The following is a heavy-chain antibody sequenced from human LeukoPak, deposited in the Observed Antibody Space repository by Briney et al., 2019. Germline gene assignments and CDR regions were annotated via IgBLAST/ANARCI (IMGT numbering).Heavy chain of an antibody. D-gene: IGHD4-17*01. Sequence: SETLSLTCAVYGGSFSGYYWSWIRQPPGRGLEWIGEINHSGSTNYNPSLKSRVTISVDTSKNQFSLKLSSVTAADTAVYYCARSIYGDSYIDYWGQGTLVTVSS. CDR2: INHSGST. J-gene: IGHJ4*02. V-gene: IGHV4-34*01. CDR3: ARSIYGDSYIDY. CDR1: GGSFSGYY.